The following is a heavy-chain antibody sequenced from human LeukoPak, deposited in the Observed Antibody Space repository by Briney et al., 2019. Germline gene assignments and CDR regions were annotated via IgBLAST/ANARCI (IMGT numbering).Heavy chain of an antibody. V-gene: IGHV1-2*02. CDR2: INPNSGGT. CDR1: GYTFTGYY. D-gene: IGHD3-22*01. Sequence: ASVKVSCKASGYTFTGYYMHWVRQAPGQGLEWMGWINPNSGGTNYAQKLQGRVTMTTDTSTSTAYMELRSLRSDDTAVYYCARDSPSNSMIVVDWGQGTLVTVSS. J-gene: IGHJ4*02. CDR3: ARDSPSNSMIVVD.